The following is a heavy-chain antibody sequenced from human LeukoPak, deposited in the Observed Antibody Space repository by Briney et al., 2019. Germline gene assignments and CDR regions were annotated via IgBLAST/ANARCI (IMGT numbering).Heavy chain of an antibody. CDR2: IYYSGST. CDR3: ARVSYSSSWYEVGFDI. Sequence: SETLSLTCTVSGGSISSGGYYWSWIRQHPGKGLEWIGYIYYSGSTYYNSSLKSRVTISVDTSKNQFSLKLSSVTAADTAVYYCARVSYSSSWYEVGFDIWGQGTMVTVSS. CDR1: GGSISSGGYY. J-gene: IGHJ3*02. V-gene: IGHV4-31*03. D-gene: IGHD6-13*01.